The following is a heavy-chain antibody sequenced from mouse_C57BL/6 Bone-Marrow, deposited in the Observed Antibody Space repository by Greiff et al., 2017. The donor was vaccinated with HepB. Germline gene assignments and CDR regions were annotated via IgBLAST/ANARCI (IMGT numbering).Heavy chain of an antibody. CDR2: ISDGGSYT. V-gene: IGHV5-4*01. D-gene: IGHD2-3*01. CDR1: GFTFSSYA. Sequence: EVQLVDSGGGLVKPGGSLKLSCAASGFTFSSYAMSWVRQTPEKRLEWVATISDGGSYTYYPDNVKGRFTISRDNAKNNLYLQMSHLKSEDTAMYYCASIYDGFYYAMDYWGQGTSVTVSS. J-gene: IGHJ4*01. CDR3: ASIYDGFYYAMDY.